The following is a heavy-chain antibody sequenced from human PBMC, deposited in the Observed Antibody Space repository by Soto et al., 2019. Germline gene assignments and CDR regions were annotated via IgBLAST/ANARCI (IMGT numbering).Heavy chain of an antibody. D-gene: IGHD2-15*01. CDR2: INPGGGAT. Sequence: ASVKGSCKASGYTFTSYAMHWARQAPGQGLEYIGIINPGGGATNYAQKFQGRVTVTRDTSTSTAYMELRSLRYEDTAVYYCARVGCSGGTCYSWMVYWGQGTLVTVSS. CDR1: GYTFTSYA. CDR3: ARVGCSGGTCYSWMVY. V-gene: IGHV1-46*01. J-gene: IGHJ4*02.